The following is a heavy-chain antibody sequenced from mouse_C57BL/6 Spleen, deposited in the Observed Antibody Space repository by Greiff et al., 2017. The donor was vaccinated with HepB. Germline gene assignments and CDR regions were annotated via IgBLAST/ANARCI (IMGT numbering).Heavy chain of an antibody. V-gene: IGHV1-54*01. Sequence: QVQLQQSGAELVRPGTSVKVSCKASGYAFTNYLIEWVKQRPGQGLEWIGVINPGSGGTNYNEKFKGKATLTADKSSSTAYMQLSSLTSEDSAVYFCARYYSNPSYAMDYWGQGTSVTVSS. D-gene: IGHD2-5*01. J-gene: IGHJ4*01. CDR2: INPGSGGT. CDR3: ARYYSNPSYAMDY. CDR1: GYAFTNYL.